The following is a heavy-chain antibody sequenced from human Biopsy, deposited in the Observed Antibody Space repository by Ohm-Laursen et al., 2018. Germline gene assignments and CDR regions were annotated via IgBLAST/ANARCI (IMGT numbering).Heavy chain of an antibody. CDR1: GFTFTNYG. J-gene: IGHJ6*02. CDR3: ARGSGSYSRVMDV. Sequence: VKISCKASGFTFTNYGINWVRQAPGQGLEWVGRIFPIVGIEDHALKFKDRITINADESTNTAYMELSSLRSEDTAIYYCARGSGSYSRVMDVWGRGTTVIVSS. V-gene: IGHV1-69*10. D-gene: IGHD3-10*01. CDR2: IFPIVGIE.